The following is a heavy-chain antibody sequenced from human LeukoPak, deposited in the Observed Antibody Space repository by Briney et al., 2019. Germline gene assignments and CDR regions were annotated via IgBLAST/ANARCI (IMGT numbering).Heavy chain of an antibody. CDR1: GFTFSNAW. CDR3: TTDSYCSTTTCYASSNYYYGLDA. CDR2: IYRNADGGTT. Sequence: GGSLRLSCAASGFTFSNAWMTWVRQAPGKGLEWVGRIYRNADGGTTDYAAPVKGRFTISRDDSKNTLYLQMNSLKTEDTAVYYCTTDSYCSTTTCYASSNYYYGLDAWGQGTSVTVS. D-gene: IGHD2-2*01. J-gene: IGHJ6*02. V-gene: IGHV3-15*05.